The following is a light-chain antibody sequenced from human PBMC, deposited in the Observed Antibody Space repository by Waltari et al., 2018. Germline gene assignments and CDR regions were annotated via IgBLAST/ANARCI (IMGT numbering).Light chain of an antibody. V-gene: IGLV1-51*01. CDR2: DNN. J-gene: IGLJ2*01. CDR1: SPNIGNNY. CDR3: GTWDSSLSAGV. Sequence: QSVLTQPPSVSAAPGQKVPISCSGSSPNIGNNYVSWYQQLPGTAPKLLIYDNNKRPSGIPDRFSGSKSGTSATLGITGLQTGDEADYYCGTWDSSLSAGVYGGGTKLTVL.